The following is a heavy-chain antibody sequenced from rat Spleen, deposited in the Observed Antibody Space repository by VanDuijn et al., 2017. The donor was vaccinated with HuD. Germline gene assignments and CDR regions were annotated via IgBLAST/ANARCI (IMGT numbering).Heavy chain of an antibody. D-gene: IGHD1-11*01. CDR2: INPDGGTT. CDR1: GFTFSSYW. CDR3: ARHGLVYGGSPFAY. V-gene: IGHV5-58*01. J-gene: IGHJ3*01. Sequence: EVQLVETGGGLVQPGRSLKLSCVASGFTFSSYWMYWIRQAPGKGLEWVSSINPDGGTTYYPDSVKGRFTISRDNAENTVYLQMNSLRSEDTATYYCARHGLVYGGSPFAYWGQGTLVTVSS.